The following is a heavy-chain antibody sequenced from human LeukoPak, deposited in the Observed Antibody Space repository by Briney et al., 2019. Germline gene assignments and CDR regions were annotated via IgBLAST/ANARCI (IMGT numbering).Heavy chain of an antibody. Sequence: PGGSLRLSCAASGFTFSSYSMNWVRQAPGKGLEWVSYISTSSSTIYYAGSVKGRFTISRDNAKNSLYLQMNSLRAEDTAVYFCTRGWLNYIAVAGGGADYWGQGTLVTVSS. D-gene: IGHD6-19*01. CDR2: ISTSSSTI. V-gene: IGHV3-48*01. J-gene: IGHJ4*02. CDR3: TRGWLNYIAVAGGGADY. CDR1: GFTFSSYS.